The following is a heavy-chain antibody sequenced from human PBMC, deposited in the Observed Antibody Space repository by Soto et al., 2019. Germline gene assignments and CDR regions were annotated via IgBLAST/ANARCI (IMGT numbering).Heavy chain of an antibody. CDR1: GGSISSYY. Sequence: SETLSLTCTVSGGSISSYYWSWIRQPPGKGLEWIGYIYYSGSTNYNPSLKSRVTISVDRSKNQFSLRVSSVTATDTAVYYCARGIGDATGTYYCDSWGQGTLVTVSS. J-gene: IGHJ5*01. CDR2: IYYSGST. D-gene: IGHD3-10*01. V-gene: IGHV4-59*12. CDR3: ARGIGDATGTYYCDS.